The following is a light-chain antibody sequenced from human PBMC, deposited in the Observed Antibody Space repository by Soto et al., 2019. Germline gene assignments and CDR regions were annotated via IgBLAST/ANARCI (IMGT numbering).Light chain of an antibody. CDR3: AAWDDSLSGRVV. Sequence: QAVLTQPPSASGTPGQRVTISCSGSSSNIGSNYVYWYQQFPGTAPKLLIYRINQRPSGVPDRFSASKSGTSASLAISGLRSEDEADYYCAAWDDSLSGRVVFGGGTKVTVL. V-gene: IGLV1-47*01. CDR2: RIN. CDR1: SSNIGSNY. J-gene: IGLJ2*01.